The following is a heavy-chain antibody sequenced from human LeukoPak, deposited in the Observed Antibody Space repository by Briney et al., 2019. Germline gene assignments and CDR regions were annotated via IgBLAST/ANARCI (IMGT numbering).Heavy chain of an antibody. CDR2: ISSSGGTI. D-gene: IGHD1-26*01. Sequence: PGGSLRLSCAASGFTFSDYYMSWIRQAPGKGLEWVSYISSSGGTIYYADSVKGRFTVFRDDAKNTLYLEMSSLRAEDTAVYYCARDDVGPNTYDIWGQGTMVTVSS. CDR3: ARDDVGPNTYDI. V-gene: IGHV3-11*04. CDR1: GFTFSDYY. J-gene: IGHJ3*02.